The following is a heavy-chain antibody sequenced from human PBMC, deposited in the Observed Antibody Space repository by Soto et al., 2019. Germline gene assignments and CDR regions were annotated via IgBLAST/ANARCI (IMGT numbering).Heavy chain of an antibody. V-gene: IGHV4-30-4*01. Sequence: QVQLQEAGPGLVKPSQILSLSCIVSGGSIRSGNHFWSWIRQPPGKGLEWIGYIFYSGTAHYNSSLKSRVTISIDPSKNQFSLNLSSVTAADTAMYYCAREVITPVHQGADDAFDLWGQGKMVTVSS. D-gene: IGHD2-15*01. J-gene: IGHJ3*01. CDR1: GGSIRSGNHF. CDR2: IFYSGTA. CDR3: AREVITPVHQGADDAFDL.